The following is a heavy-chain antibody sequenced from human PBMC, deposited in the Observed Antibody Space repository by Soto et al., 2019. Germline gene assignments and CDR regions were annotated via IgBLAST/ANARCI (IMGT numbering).Heavy chain of an antibody. J-gene: IGHJ6*02. V-gene: IGHV3-53*01. D-gene: IGHD3-22*01. CDR3: ARDKRNYYDSSGYWSYYYGTDV. CDR2: IYSGGST. Sequence: GGSVRLSCAASGFTVSSNYMSWVRQAPGKGLEWVSVIYSGGSTYYADSVKGRFTISRDNSKNTLYLQMNSLRAEDTAVYYCARDKRNYYDSSGYWSYYYGTDVGGQRNTVTVSS. CDR1: GFTVSSNY.